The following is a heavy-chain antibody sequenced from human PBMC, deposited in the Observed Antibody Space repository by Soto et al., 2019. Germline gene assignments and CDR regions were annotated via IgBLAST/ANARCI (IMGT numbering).Heavy chain of an antibody. CDR3: ARSILN. CDR2: IYYSGST. D-gene: IGHD2-8*02. CDR1: XXXXXXXXYY. Sequence: QVQLQGSGPGLVKPSQTLSXXXXXXXXXXXXXXYYWHWIRPHPGKGLEWIGYIYYSGSTYYNPXXXSXXXXXXXTXXXQXSLKXXSXXXXDXAVYYCARSILNWGQGTLVTVSS. V-gene: IGHV4-31*02. J-gene: IGHJ4*02.